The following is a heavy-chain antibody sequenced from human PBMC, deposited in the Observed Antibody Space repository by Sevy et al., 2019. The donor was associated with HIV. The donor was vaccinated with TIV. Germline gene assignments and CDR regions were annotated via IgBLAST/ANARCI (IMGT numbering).Heavy chain of an antibody. CDR3: TRVEGAADWGMDV. D-gene: IGHD1-26*01. Sequence: GGSLRLSCRASGFTFDDYTMSWVRQAPGKGLEWVAFIRSKAYGGTTEYAAYVKGRFTISRDESKSNAYLQMNSLKTEDTAVYYCTRVEGAADWGMDVWGQGTTVTVSS. J-gene: IGHJ6*02. CDR1: GFTFDDYT. CDR2: IRSKAYGGTT. V-gene: IGHV3-49*04.